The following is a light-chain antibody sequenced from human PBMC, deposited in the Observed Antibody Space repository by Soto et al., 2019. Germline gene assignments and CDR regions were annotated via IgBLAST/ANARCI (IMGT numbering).Light chain of an antibody. J-gene: IGKJ4*01. CDR1: QAISNY. V-gene: IGKV1-33*01. CDR3: QQYNNLPLT. Sequence: DIQMTQSPSSLSASVGDRVTITCQASQAISNYLNWYQQKPGKAPKLLIYDASNLETGVPSRLSGSGSGTHFTFTISSLQPEDIATYFCQQYNNLPLTFGGGTKVEI. CDR2: DAS.